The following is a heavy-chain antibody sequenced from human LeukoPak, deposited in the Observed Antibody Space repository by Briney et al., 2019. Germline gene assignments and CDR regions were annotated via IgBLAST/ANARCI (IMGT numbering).Heavy chain of an antibody. CDR1: GFTFSTYA. CDR3: ARGLSYFDY. Sequence: GGSLRLSCAASGFTFSTYAMSWVRQAPGKGLEWVSAIGSSGGYTYYADSVKGRFTISRDNSKNTLYLKMNSLRAEDTAVYYCARGLSYFDYWGQGTLVTVSS. CDR2: IGSSGGYT. D-gene: IGHD2/OR15-2a*01. V-gene: IGHV3-23*01. J-gene: IGHJ4*02.